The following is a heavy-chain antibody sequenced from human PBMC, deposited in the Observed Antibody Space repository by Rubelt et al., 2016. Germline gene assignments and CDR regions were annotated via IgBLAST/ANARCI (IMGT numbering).Heavy chain of an antibody. CDR3: ARDALMVRGVIPLDY. CDR2: ISSGSSTI. J-gene: IGHJ4*02. CDR1: SYS. D-gene: IGHD3-10*01. V-gene: IGHV3-48*01. Sequence: SYSMNWVRQAPGKGLEWVSYISSGSSTIYYADSVKGRFTISRDNAKNSLYLQMNSLRAEDTAVYYCARDALMVRGVIPLDYWGQGTLVTVSS.